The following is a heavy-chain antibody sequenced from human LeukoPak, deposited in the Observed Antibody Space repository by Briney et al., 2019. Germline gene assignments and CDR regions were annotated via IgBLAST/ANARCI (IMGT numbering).Heavy chain of an antibody. V-gene: IGHV4-59*12. CDR3: ASGTMVRGVIIDSPLVD. Sequence: SETLSLTCTVSGGSISNYYWSWIRQPPGKGLEWIGYIYYSGSTNYNPSLKSRVTISVDTSKNQFSLKLSSVTAADTAVYYCASGTMVRGVIIDSPLVDWGQGTLVTVSS. D-gene: IGHD3-10*01. CDR2: IYYSGST. J-gene: IGHJ4*02. CDR1: GGSISNYY.